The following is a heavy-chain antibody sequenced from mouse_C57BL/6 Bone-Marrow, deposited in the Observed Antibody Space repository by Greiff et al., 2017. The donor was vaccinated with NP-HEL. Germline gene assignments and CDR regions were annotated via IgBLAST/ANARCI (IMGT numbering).Heavy chain of an antibody. J-gene: IGHJ3*01. Sequence: VHVKQSVAELVRPGASVKLSCTASGFNIKNTYMHWVKQRPEQGLEWIGRIDPANGNTKYAPKFQGKATITADTSSNTAYLQLSSLTSEDTAIYYCVRYYGSSLAWFAYWGQGTLVTVSA. V-gene: IGHV14-3*01. CDR2: IDPANGNT. CDR3: VRYYGSSLAWFAY. CDR1: GFNIKNTY. D-gene: IGHD1-1*01.